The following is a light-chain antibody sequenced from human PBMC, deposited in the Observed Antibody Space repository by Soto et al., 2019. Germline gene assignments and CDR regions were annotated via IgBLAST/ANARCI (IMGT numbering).Light chain of an antibody. CDR2: GNT. CDR1: SSNIGAGYD. J-gene: IGLJ3*02. CDR3: QSYDSSLSGSKV. Sequence: QSALTQPPSVSGAPGQRVIISCTGSSSNIGAGYDVHWYQQVPGTAPRLLIHGNTNRPSGVPDRFSASKSGTSASLAITGLQAEDEADYYCQSYDSSLSGSKVFGGGTKVTAL. V-gene: IGLV1-40*01.